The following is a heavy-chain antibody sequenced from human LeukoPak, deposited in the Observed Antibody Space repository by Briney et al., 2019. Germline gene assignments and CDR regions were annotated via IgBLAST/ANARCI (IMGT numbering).Heavy chain of an antibody. V-gene: IGHV3-30*18. D-gene: IGHD3-10*01. CDR2: ISYDGNIK. CDR3: AKDKGAMNSALDY. CDR1: GYTFINHW. Sequence: SCKASGYTFINHWMHWVRQAPGKGLEWVAFISYDGNIKYYPDSVKGRFTISRDNSKNTLYLQMNSLKPEDTAVYYCAKDKGAMNSALDYWGRGTLLTVSS. J-gene: IGHJ4*02.